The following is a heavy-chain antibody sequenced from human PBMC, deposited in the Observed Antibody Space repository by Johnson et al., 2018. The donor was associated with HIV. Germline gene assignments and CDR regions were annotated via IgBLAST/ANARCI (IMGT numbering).Heavy chain of an antibody. CDR2: ISSSGGTI. CDR3: ARESRAGLELRGHAFDI. Sequence: QEQLVESGGGLVKPGGSLRLSCAASGFTFSDSYMTWIRQAPGKGLEWVSYISSSGGTIYYADSVRGRFTISRDNAKNSLYLQMNSLRAEDTAVYYCARESRAGLELRGHAFDIWGQGTMVTVSS. V-gene: IGHV3-11*04. D-gene: IGHD1-7*01. J-gene: IGHJ3*02. CDR1: GFTFSDSY.